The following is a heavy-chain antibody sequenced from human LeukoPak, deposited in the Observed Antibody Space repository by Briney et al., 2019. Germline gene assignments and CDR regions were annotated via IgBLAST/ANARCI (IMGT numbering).Heavy chain of an antibody. CDR1: GYTFTSYA. CDR2: INTNTGIP. V-gene: IGHV7-4-1*02. J-gene: IGHJ4*02. Sequence: ASVKVSCKASGYTFTSYAMNWVRQAPGQELEWMGWINTNTGIPTYAQGFTGRFVFSLDTSVSTAYLQISSLKAEDTAVYYCARLDIVATINRVHLVYYFDYWGQGTLVTVSS. D-gene: IGHD5-12*01. CDR3: ARLDIVATINRVHLVYYFDY.